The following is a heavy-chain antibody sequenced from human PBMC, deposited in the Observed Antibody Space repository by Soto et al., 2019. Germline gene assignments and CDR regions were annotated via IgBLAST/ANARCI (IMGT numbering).Heavy chain of an antibody. CDR1: GGSFSGYY. Sequence: SETLSLTCAVYGGSFSGYYWSWIRQPPGKGLEWIGEINHSGSTNYNPSLKSRVTISVATSKNQFSLKLSSVTAADTAVYYCAGGIAAAGAYNWFDPWGQGTLVTVSS. CDR2: INHSGST. CDR3: AGGIAAAGAYNWFDP. J-gene: IGHJ5*02. V-gene: IGHV4-34*01. D-gene: IGHD6-13*01.